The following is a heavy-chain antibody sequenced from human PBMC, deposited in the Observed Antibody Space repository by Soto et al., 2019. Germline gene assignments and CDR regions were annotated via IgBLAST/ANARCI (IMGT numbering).Heavy chain of an antibody. J-gene: IGHJ4*02. CDR1: GYSFTSYW. D-gene: IGHD4-17*01. Sequence: GESLKISCKGSGYSFTSYWIGWVRQMPGKGLEWMGIIYPGDSDTRYSPSFQGQVTISADKSISTAYLQWSSLKASDTAMYYCARQLKDGDYEGIEGSDYWGQGTLVTVSS. CDR2: IYPGDSDT. V-gene: IGHV5-51*01. CDR3: ARQLKDGDYEGIEGSDY.